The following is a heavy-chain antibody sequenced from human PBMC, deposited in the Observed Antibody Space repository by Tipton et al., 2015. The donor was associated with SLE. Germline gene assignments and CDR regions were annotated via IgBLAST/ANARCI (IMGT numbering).Heavy chain of an antibody. D-gene: IGHD2-21*01. Sequence: TLSLTCTVSGDSITSGNYYWSWIRQAAEKGLEWIGRINTSGSTYYNPSLKSRVTISLDTSKNQFSLKLNSVTAADTAVYYCARGGDPDYFDYWGQGTLVTVSS. CDR3: ARGGDPDYFDY. V-gene: IGHV4-61*02. CDR2: INTSGST. CDR1: GDSITSGNYY. J-gene: IGHJ4*02.